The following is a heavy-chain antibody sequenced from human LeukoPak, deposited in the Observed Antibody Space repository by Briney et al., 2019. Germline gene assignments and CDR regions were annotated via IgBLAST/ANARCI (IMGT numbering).Heavy chain of an antibody. CDR1: GYTFTSYD. V-gene: IGHV1-8*01. CDR3: ARTRKYSGSYYPY. J-gene: IGHJ4*02. D-gene: IGHD1-26*01. CDR2: MNPNSGNT. Sequence: ASVKVSCKASGYTFTSYDINWVRQATGQGLEWMGWMNPNSGNTGYAQKFQGRVTMTRNTSISTAYMELSSLRSEDTAVYYCARTRKYSGSYYPYWGQGTLVTVSS.